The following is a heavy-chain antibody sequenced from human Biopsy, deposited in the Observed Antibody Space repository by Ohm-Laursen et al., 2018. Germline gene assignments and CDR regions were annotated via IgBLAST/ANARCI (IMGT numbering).Heavy chain of an antibody. CDR2: TYKGGNT. Sequence: GTLSLTCHVSGGTISNFYWSWIRQPAGKGLEWIGHTYKGGNTNHNPSLKSRVSMSVDTSKNQLSLTLRSVTAADTAVYYCARDLPSSYYYAMDVWGQGTTVTVSS. CDR3: ARDLPSSYYYAMDV. V-gene: IGHV4-4*07. J-gene: IGHJ6*02. CDR1: GGTISNFY.